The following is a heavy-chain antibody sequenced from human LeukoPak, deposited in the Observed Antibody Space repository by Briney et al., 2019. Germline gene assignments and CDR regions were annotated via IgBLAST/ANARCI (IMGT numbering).Heavy chain of an antibody. Sequence: PSETLSLTCAVYVRSFNTYCCCWSRQPPGKGLEWIGELTHSEITYYNPSLKSRVTMSVDTSKNQFSLMLSSVTAADTAVYYCARGYDSTGYGLGEANWFDPWGQGTLVTVSS. CDR2: LTHSEIT. J-gene: IGHJ5*02. D-gene: IGHD3-22*01. V-gene: IGHV4-34*01. CDR3: ARGYDSTGYGLGEANWFDP. CDR1: VRSFNTYC.